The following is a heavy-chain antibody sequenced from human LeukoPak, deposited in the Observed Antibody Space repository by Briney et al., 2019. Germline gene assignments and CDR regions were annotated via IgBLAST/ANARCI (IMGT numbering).Heavy chain of an antibody. J-gene: IGHJ4*02. Sequence: GGSLRLSCVASGFTFGKYWMSWVRQAPGKGLEWVANIGQDATEKYYVDSVKGRFTISRDNAKMSVLLQMNSLRAEDTAVYYCARDHTYSSGWYVDYWGQGTLVTVSS. CDR2: IGQDATEK. V-gene: IGHV3-7*01. D-gene: IGHD6-19*01. CDR3: ARDHTYSSGWYVDY. CDR1: GFTFGKYW.